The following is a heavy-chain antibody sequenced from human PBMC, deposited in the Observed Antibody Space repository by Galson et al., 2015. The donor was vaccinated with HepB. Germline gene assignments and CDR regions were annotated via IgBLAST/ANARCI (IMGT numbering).Heavy chain of an antibody. V-gene: IGHV3-30*04. Sequence: SLRLSCAASGFTLSSSAMHWVRQAPGKGLEWVAAVSYDGGIKYNADSVKGRLTLSRDNSKNTLFLQMNSLRREDTAVYYCARDLSKGRFCSGGSCSPGDYWGQGILVTVSS. CDR1: GFTLSSSA. CDR2: VSYDGGIK. J-gene: IGHJ4*02. D-gene: IGHD2-15*01. CDR3: ARDLSKGRFCSGGSCSPGDY.